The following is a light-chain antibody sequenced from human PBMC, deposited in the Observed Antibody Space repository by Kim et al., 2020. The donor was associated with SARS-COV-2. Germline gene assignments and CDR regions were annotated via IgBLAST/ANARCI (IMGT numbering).Light chain of an antibody. CDR3: QQYGSSPKT. CDR2: AES. Sequence: EIVLTQSPGTLSLSPGERATLSCRASQSVSSSFAWYQQKPGQPPRLLIYAESSRATGIPDRFSGSGSGTDFTLTISRLEPEDFAVYYCQQYGSSPKTFGQGTKVDIK. CDR1: QSVSSS. V-gene: IGKV3-20*01. J-gene: IGKJ1*01.